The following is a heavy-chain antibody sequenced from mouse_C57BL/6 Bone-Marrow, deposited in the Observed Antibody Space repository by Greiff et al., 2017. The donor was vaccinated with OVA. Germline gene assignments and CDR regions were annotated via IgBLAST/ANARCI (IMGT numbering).Heavy chain of an antibody. J-gene: IGHJ1*03. CDR3: ARSTTVVAKRYFDV. CDR1: GYSITSGYD. Sequence: EVQRVESGPGMVKPSQSLSLTCTVTGYSITSGYDWHWIRHFPGNKLEWMGYISYSGSTNYNPSLKSRISITHDTSKNHFFLKLNSVTTEDTATYYCARSTTVVAKRYFDVWGTGTTVTVSS. CDR2: ISYSGST. D-gene: IGHD1-1*01. V-gene: IGHV3-1*01.